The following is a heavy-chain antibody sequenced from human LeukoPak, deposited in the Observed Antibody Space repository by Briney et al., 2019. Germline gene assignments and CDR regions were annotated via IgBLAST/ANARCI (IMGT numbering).Heavy chain of an antibody. J-gene: IGHJ6*02. CDR1: GFTFDDYA. D-gene: IGHD4-17*01. CDR2: ISWNRGSI. V-gene: IGHV3-9*01. CDR3: AKDNDGDPKNYYYGMDV. Sequence: PGGSLRLSCAASGFTFDDYAMHWVRQAPGKGLEWVSGISWNRGSIGYADSVKGRFTISRDNAKNSLYLQMNSLRAEDTALYYCAKDNDGDPKNYYYGMDVWGQGATVTVSS.